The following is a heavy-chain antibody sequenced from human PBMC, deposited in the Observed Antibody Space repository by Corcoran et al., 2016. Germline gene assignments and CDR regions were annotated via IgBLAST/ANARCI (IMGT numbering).Heavy chain of an antibody. J-gene: IGHJ6*02. CDR2: INPSGGST. CDR1: GYTFTSYY. V-gene: IGHV1-46*01. D-gene: IGHD2-2*01. CDR3: ARAQWGVPAAMVYYYYGMDV. Sequence: QVQLVQSGAEVKKPGASVQVSCKASGYTFTSYYMHWVRQTPGKGLEWMGIINPSGGSTSYAQKFQGRVTMPRDTSTSTVYMELSSLRSEDTAVYYRARAQWGVPAAMVYYYYGMDVWGQGTTVTVSS.